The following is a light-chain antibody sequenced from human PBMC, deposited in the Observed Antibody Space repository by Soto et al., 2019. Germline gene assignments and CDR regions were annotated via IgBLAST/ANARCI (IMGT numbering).Light chain of an antibody. CDR1: SSDVGGYNY. CDR2: EVS. V-gene: IGLV2-8*01. Sequence: QSALTQPPSASGSPGQSVTISCTGTSSDVGGYNYVSWYQQHPGKAPKLMIYEVSKRPSGVPVRFAGSKSGSTASLTVSGLQAEDEADYYCSSYAGSNNLVVFGGGTKLTVL. J-gene: IGLJ2*01. CDR3: SSYAGSNNLVV.